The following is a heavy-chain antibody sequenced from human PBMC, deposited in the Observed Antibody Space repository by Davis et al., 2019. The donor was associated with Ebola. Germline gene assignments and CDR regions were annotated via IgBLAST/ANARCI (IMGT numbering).Heavy chain of an antibody. V-gene: IGHV3-74*01. J-gene: IGHJ4*02. D-gene: IGHD4-17*01. CDR2: ISSDGGIT. CDR1: GFTFSRYW. Sequence: GESLTISCAASGFTFSRYWMHWVRQAPGKGLVYVSRISSDGGITSYADSVKGRFTISRDNAKSTLYLQMNSLTAEDTAVYYCVRTTYGAPEYWGQGTLVTVSS. CDR3: VRTTYGAPEY.